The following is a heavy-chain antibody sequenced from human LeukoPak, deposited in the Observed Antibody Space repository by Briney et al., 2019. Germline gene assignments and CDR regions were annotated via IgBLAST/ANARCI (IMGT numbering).Heavy chain of an antibody. D-gene: IGHD3-10*01. CDR3: AREGYYGSGSYYYYYMDV. J-gene: IGHJ6*03. CDR2: IKQEGSEK. CDR1: GFTFSSYW. V-gene: IGHV3-7*01. Sequence: GGSLRLSCAASGFTFSSYWMSWVRQAPGKGLEWVANIKQEGSEKYYVDSVKGRFTISRDNAKNSLYLQMNSLRAEDTAVYYCAREGYYGSGSYYYYYMDVWGKGTTVTVSS.